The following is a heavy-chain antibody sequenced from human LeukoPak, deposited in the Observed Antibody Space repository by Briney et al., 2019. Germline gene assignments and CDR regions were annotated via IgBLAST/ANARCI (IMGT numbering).Heavy chain of an antibody. V-gene: IGHV3-48*01. CDR2: ISSSSSTI. CDR3: ASPRHYYDSSGYYWFTEYFQH. J-gene: IGHJ1*01. CDR1: GFTFSSYS. Sequence: GGSLRLSCAASGFTFSSYSMNWVRQAPGKGLEWVSYISSSSSTIYYADSVKGRFTISRDNAKNSLYLQMNSLRAEDTAVYYCASPRHYYDSSGYYWFTEYFQHWGQGTLVTVSS. D-gene: IGHD3-22*01.